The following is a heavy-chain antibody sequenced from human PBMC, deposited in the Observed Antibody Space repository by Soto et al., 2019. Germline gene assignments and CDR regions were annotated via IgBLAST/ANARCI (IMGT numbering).Heavy chain of an antibody. D-gene: IGHD3-10*01. CDR1: RFTITNTY. V-gene: IGHV3-15*01. CDR3: TTEAYYYGSGSYQPFFDS. Sequence: PGGSLRLSCAAFRFTITNTYMTWVRQAPGKGLEWVGRIKSKTDGGTTDYAAPVKGRFTISRDDSKTTLYLQMNSLKIEDTAVYYCTTEAYYYGSGSYQPFFDSWGQGTLVTVS. J-gene: IGHJ4*02. CDR2: IKSKTDGGTT.